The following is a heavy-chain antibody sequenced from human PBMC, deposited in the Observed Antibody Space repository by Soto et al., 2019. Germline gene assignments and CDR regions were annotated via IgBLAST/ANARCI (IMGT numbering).Heavy chain of an antibody. CDR1: GFTFSSYE. D-gene: IGHD6-13*01. Sequence: PGGSLRLSCAASGFTFSSYEMNWVRQAPGKGLEWVSYISSSGSTIYYADSVKGRFTISRDNAKNSMYLQMNSLRAEDTAVYYCARDPGYSSRGYDYWGQGTLVTVSS. CDR3: ARDPGYSSRGYDY. CDR2: ISSSGSTI. V-gene: IGHV3-48*03. J-gene: IGHJ4*02.